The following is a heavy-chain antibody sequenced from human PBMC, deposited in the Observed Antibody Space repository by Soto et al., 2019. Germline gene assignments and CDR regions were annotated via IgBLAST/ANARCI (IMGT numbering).Heavy chain of an antibody. Sequence: SETLSLTCTVSGGSISNYYWNWIRQPPGERLEWIGYIYYIGNTNYNPSLKSRVTISADTSKNQLSLKVSSVTAADTAVYFCARDRYGDPLWGQDDFDYWGQGTLVTVSS. D-gene: IGHD4-17*01. CDR1: GGSISNYY. J-gene: IGHJ4*02. CDR2: IYYIGNT. V-gene: IGHV4-59*01. CDR3: ARDRYGDPLWGQDDFDY.